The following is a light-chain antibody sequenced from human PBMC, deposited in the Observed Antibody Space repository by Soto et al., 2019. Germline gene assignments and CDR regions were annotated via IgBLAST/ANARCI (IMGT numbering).Light chain of an antibody. CDR2: KAS. V-gene: IGKV1-5*03. CDR1: QTLSKW. Sequence: DIHLTQSPSTVSASVGDRVTITCRASQTLSKWLAWYQQIPGKAPKLLIYKASTLQSGVPSRFSGSGSGTEFTLSINGLQPDDFATYFCQQYHSFPWTFGQGTRVDIK. J-gene: IGKJ1*01. CDR3: QQYHSFPWT.